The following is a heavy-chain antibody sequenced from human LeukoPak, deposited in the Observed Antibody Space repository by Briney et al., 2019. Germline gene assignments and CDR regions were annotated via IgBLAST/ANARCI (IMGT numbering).Heavy chain of an antibody. V-gene: IGHV4-59*01. Sequence: SGTLSPTCAVSGGSISSYYWSWVRQPPGTGLGWSGYIYYSGSTNYNPSLKSRVTISVDTSKNQFSLKLSSVTAADTAVYYCARVSYDFWSGLANYYYYMDVWGKGTTVTVSS. J-gene: IGHJ6*03. CDR2: IYYSGST. D-gene: IGHD3-3*01. CDR3: ARVSYDFWSGLANYYYYMDV. CDR1: GGSISSYY.